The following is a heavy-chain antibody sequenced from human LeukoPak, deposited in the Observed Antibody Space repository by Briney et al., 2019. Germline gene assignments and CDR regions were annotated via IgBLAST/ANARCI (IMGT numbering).Heavy chain of an antibody. D-gene: IGHD3-10*01. CDR1: GYSFTTYA. V-gene: IGHV1-18*01. CDR3: ARDEGGWFREFYMDV. CDR2: ISPYNGDT. Sequence: ASVKVSCKASGYSFTTYAFSWVRQAPGQGLEWMGWISPYNGDTNYAQKLQGRVAMTTDTSTRTAYMELSRLRSDDTAVYCCARDEGGWFREFYMDVWGKGTTVTVSS. J-gene: IGHJ6*03.